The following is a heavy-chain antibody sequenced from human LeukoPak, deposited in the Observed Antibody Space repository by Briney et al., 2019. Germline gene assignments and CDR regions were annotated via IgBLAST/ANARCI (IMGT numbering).Heavy chain of an antibody. V-gene: IGHV1-46*01. CDR1: GYTFTSYY. Sequence: ASVKVSCKASGYTFTSYYMHWVRQAPGQGLEWMGIINPSGGSTSYARKFQGRVTMTRDTSTSTVYMELSSLRSEDTAVYYCARAPVGIPGADWFDPWGQGTLVTVSS. CDR3: ARAPVGIPGADWFDP. J-gene: IGHJ5*02. CDR2: INPSGGST. D-gene: IGHD4/OR15-4a*01.